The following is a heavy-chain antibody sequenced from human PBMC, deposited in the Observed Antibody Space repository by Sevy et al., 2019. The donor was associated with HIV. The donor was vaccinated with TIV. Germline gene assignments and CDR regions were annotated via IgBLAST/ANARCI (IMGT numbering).Heavy chain of an antibody. V-gene: IGHV3-21*01. D-gene: IGHD3-3*01. J-gene: IGHJ6*02. CDR2: ISSSSSYI. CDR3: ARDLLPSADYDFWSGYYPSSPHYYYYYGMDV. Sequence: GGSLRLSCAASGFTFSSYSMNWVRQAPGKGLEWVSSISSSSSYIDYADSVKGRFTISRDNAKNSLYLQMNSLRAEDTAVYYCARDLLPSADYDFWSGYYPSSPHYYYYYGMDVWGQGTTVTVSS. CDR1: GFTFSSYS.